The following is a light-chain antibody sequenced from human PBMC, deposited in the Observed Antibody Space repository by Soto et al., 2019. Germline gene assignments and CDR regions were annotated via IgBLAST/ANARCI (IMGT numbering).Light chain of an antibody. J-gene: IGKJ1*01. CDR2: DAS. Sequence: DIQITQSPSTLSSSVGARVTMTYRASQSVSNWLAWYQQKPGKAPKLLIYDASTLEDGVPSRFSGSGSGTEFTLSISSLQPDDYATYYCQQYTSYWTFGQGTKVDIK. V-gene: IGKV1-5*01. CDR1: QSVSNW. CDR3: QQYTSYWT.